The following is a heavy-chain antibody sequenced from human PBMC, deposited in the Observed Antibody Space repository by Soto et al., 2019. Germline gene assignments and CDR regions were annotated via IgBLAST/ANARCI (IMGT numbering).Heavy chain of an antibody. Sequence: GGPQTLLCAVWDFFFHTCAVLGVRQAPGRGVESCAVISCNGNNTNYAECVMTRFTVSTNNSKNALLLQMTALKTADTAVYFCARDGWERYGDSWVDIWGQGXMVTV. CDR3: ARDGWERYGDSWVDI. J-gene: IGHJ3*02. CDR1: DFFFHTCA. V-gene: IGHV3-30-3*01. CDR2: ISCNGNNT. D-gene: IGHD4-17*01.